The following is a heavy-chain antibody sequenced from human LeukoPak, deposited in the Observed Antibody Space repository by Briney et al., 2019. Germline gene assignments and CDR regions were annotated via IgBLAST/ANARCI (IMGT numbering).Heavy chain of an antibody. CDR2: IHPSGGST. CDR1: GYTFTDYY. J-gene: IGHJ4*02. CDR3: ARMAMDPAMVTNFFDL. Sequence: ASAKISCKASGYTFTDYYMYWVRQAPGQGPECMGVIHPSGGSTTSAQKFQGRVTLTKDTATSTIYIELSSLRSDDTAVYYCARMAMDPAMVTNFFDLWGQGTLLMVSA. V-gene: IGHV1-46*01. D-gene: IGHD5-18*01.